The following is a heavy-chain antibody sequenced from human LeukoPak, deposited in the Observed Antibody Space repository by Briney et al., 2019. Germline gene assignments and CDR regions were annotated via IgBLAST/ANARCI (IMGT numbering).Heavy chain of an antibody. D-gene: IGHD5-18*01. CDR3: TTVDTTMV. V-gene: IGHV3-73*01. J-gene: IGHJ4*02. CDR1: GFTFSAFT. Sequence: GGSLKLSCAASGFTFSAFTMHWVRQASGKGLEWVGRIRSKANSYATAYAASVKGRFTISRDDSKNTAYLQMNSLETEDTAVYYCTTVDTTMVWGQGTLGTVSS. CDR2: IRSKANSYAT.